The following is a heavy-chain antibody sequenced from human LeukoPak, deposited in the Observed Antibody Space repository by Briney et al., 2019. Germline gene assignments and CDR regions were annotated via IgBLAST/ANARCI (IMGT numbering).Heavy chain of an antibody. J-gene: IGHJ4*02. D-gene: IGHD5-18*01. CDR1: GGTFSSYA. V-gene: IGHV1-69*04. CDR2: IIPILGIA. CDR3: ARVFGYSYGYGFDY. Sequence: ASVKVSCKASGGTFSSYAISWVRQAPGQGLEWMGRIIPILGIANYAQKFQGRVTITADKSTSTAYMELSSLRSEDTAVYYCARVFGYSYGYGFDYWGQGTLVTVSS.